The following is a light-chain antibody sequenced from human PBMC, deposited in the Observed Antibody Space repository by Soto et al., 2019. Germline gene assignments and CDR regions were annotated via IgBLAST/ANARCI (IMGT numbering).Light chain of an antibody. CDR2: AAS. Sequence: AIRMTQSPSSFSASTGDRVTITCRASQGISSYLAWYQQKPGKAPKLLIYAASTLQSGVPSRFRGSGSGTDFTLTISCLQSEDFATYYCQQYYSYSWTFGQGTKVELK. CDR3: QQYYSYSWT. V-gene: IGKV1-8*01. J-gene: IGKJ1*01. CDR1: QGISSY.